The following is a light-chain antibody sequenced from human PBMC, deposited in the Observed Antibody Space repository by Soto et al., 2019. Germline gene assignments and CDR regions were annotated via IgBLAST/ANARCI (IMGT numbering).Light chain of an antibody. V-gene: IGLV2-11*01. CDR1: SSDVGGYGY. CDR2: DVT. Sequence: QSVLTQPRSVSGSPGQSVTISCTGTSSDVGGYGYVSWYQQHPGKAPKLIIYDVTRRPSGVPDRFSGSKSGNTASLTISGLQAEDEADFYCCSYAGSYTLVFGGGTQLTVL. J-gene: IGLJ2*01. CDR3: CSYAGSYTLV.